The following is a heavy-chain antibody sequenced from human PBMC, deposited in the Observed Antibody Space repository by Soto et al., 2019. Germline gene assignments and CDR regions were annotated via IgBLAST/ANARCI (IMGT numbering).Heavy chain of an antibody. CDR3: GRGGGGGLFDP. V-gene: IGHV3-11*06. CDR2: ISAGSRYH. Sequence: PGGSLRLSCAGSGFTFGDSYMSWIRQAPGKGLEWLSYISAGSRYHAYADSVKGRFTISRDNAKSSLYLQMMSLRAEDTAMYYCGRGGGGGLFDPWGQGTMVTGSS. J-gene: IGHJ5*02. CDR1: GFTFGDSY. D-gene: IGHD2-15*01.